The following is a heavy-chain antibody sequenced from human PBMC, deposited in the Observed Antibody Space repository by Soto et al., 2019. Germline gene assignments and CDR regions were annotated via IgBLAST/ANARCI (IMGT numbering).Heavy chain of an antibody. CDR2: INPNSGGT. Sequence: VKVSCKASGYTFTGYYMHWVRQAPGQGLEWMGWINPNSGGTNYAQKFQGRVTMTRDTSISTAYMELSRLRSDDTAVYYCARDMVRGVIRYYYYGMDVWGQGTTVTVSS. CDR3: ARDMVRGVIRYYYYGMDV. D-gene: IGHD3-10*01. CDR1: GYTFTGYY. V-gene: IGHV1-2*02. J-gene: IGHJ6*02.